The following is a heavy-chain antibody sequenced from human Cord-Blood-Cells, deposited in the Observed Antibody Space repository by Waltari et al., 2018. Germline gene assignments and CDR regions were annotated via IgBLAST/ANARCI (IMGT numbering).Heavy chain of an antibody. V-gene: IGHV4-39*01. CDR2: IYYSGST. Sequence: QLQLQESGPGLVKPSETLSLTCTVSGGSISSSSYYWGWIRQPPGKGLEWIGSIYYSGSTYYHPSLTSGVTISVDTSKNQFSLKLSSVTAADTAVYYCARREYGSGTHKADAFDIWGQGTMVTVSS. J-gene: IGHJ3*02. CDR1: GGSISSSSYY. D-gene: IGHD3-10*01. CDR3: ARREYGSGTHKADAFDI.